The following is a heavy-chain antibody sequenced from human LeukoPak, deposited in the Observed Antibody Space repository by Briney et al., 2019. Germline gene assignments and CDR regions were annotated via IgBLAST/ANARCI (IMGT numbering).Heavy chain of an antibody. J-gene: IGHJ4*02. CDR2: ISGSRGNT. D-gene: IGHD6-19*01. Sequence: GGSLRLSCAASGFTFSSYWMSWGCQAPQEGLEWVSLISGSRGNTYYADSVQGRFTISRDNSKNTLYLQMNSLRAEDTAVYYCARGWYKFDFWGQGTLVTVSS. CDR3: ARGWYKFDF. CDR1: GFTFSSYW. V-gene: IGHV3-23*01.